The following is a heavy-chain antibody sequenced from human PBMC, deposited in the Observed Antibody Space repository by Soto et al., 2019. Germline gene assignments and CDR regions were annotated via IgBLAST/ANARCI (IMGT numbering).Heavy chain of an antibody. J-gene: IGHJ4*02. CDR3: ARDRVEGDYENSGYSL. CDR1: GFTFSTYT. V-gene: IGHV3-21*01. CDR2: LSSSSTYL. Sequence: EVQLVESGGGQVKPGGSLRLSCAASGFTFSTYTMNCIRQATGKGLEWVSSLSSSSTYLYYADSLKGRFTISRDNAKNSLYLQMNGLRAEDTAVYYCARDRVEGDYENSGYSLWGQGTLFTVSS. D-gene: IGHD3-22*01.